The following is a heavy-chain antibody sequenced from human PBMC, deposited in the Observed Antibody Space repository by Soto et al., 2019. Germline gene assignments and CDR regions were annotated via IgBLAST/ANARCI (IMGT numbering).Heavy chain of an antibody. CDR3: VKNSGWFNT. CDR2: IDGSGGIT. V-gene: IGHV3-23*01. Sequence: QLLQSGGGLVQPGGSLTLSCAASGFTFGTTDMSWVRQAPGEGLERVSTIDGSGGITYYADSGKGRFTISRDNSRNTVYLQMNSLRGDDTALYYCVKNSGWFNTWGQGALVTVSS. CDR1: GFTFGTTD. D-gene: IGHD3-10*01. J-gene: IGHJ5*02.